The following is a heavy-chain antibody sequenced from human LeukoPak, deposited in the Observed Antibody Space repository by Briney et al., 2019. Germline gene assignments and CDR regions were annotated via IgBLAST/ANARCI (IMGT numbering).Heavy chain of an antibody. CDR1: GFTFDDYA. CDR2: ISWNSGSI. V-gene: IGHV3-9*03. D-gene: IGHD7-27*01. J-gene: IGHJ4*02. Sequence: GRSLRLSCTASGFTFDDYAMHWVRQAPGKGLEWVSGISWNSGSIGYADSVKGRFTISRDNAKNSLNLQMNSLRAEDMALYYCAVNWGRHWGQGTLVTVSS. CDR3: AVNWGRH.